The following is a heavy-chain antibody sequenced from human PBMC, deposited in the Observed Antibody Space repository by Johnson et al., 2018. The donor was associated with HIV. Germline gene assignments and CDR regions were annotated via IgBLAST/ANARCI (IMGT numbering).Heavy chain of an antibody. J-gene: IGHJ3*02. Sequence: VQLVESGGGVVQPGGSLRLSCAASGFTFSSYAMHWVRQAPGKGLEWVAIMSYNASNKYYADSVKGRFTISRDNSKNTLYLQMNSLRVEDTAVYHCSSEVRGVLDIWGQGTMVTVSS. CDR1: GFTFSSYA. CDR2: MSYNASNK. V-gene: IGHV3-30*14. CDR3: SSEVRGVLDI. D-gene: IGHD3-10*01.